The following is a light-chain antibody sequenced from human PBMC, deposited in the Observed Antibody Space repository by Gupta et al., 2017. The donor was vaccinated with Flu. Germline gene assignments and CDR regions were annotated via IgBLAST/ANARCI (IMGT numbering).Light chain of an antibody. CDR1: SSNIADNF. Sequence: QSVLAQPPSAPGTPGQRVTISCSGSSSNIADNFVYWYQQLPGTAPKLLVYRINERPSGVPDRFSGSKSGASASLAISGLRSEDEGTYYCAAWDDDMAGWVFGGGTILTVL. J-gene: IGLJ3*02. CDR2: RIN. CDR3: AAWDDDMAGWV. V-gene: IGLV1-47*01.